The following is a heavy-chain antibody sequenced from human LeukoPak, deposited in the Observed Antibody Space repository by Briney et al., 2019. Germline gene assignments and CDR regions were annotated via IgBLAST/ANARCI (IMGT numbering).Heavy chain of an antibody. D-gene: IGHD1-26*01. V-gene: IGHV3-23*01. Sequence: GGSLRLSCAASGFTFSSYAMSWVRQAPGKGLEWVSAISGSGGSTYYADSVKGRFTISRDNSKNTLYLQMNSLRAEDTAVYYCAKNRGGSGGYPYYFDYWGQGTLVTVSS. CDR2: ISGSGGST. CDR3: AKNRGGSGGYPYYFDY. J-gene: IGHJ4*02. CDR1: GFTFSSYA.